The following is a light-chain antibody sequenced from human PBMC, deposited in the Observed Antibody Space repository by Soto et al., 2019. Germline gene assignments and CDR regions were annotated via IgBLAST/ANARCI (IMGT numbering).Light chain of an antibody. Sequence: ESVLAQSPGALTLSRGERAARSCRASQSVSSNYLAWYQQKPGQAPRLLIYGASSRATGIPDRFSGSGSGTDFTLTISRLEPEDLAVYYCQQYGSSPRTFGQGTKVDIK. V-gene: IGKV3-20*01. J-gene: IGKJ1*01. CDR3: QQYGSSPRT. CDR2: GAS. CDR1: QSVSSNY.